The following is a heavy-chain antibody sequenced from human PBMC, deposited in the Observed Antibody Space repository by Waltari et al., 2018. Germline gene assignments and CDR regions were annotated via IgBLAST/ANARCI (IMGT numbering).Heavy chain of an antibody. D-gene: IGHD2-2*01. CDR2: IYHSGST. J-gene: IGHJ5*02. V-gene: IGHV4-38-2*02. Sequence: QVQLQESGPGLVKPSETLSLTCTVSGYSISSGYYWGWIRQPPGKVLEWIGSIYHSGSTYYNPSLKSRVTISVDTSKNQFSLKLSSVTAADTAVYYCARGAYCSSTSCTPRHNWFDPWGQGTLVTVSS. CDR3: ARGAYCSSTSCTPRHNWFDP. CDR1: GYSISSGYY.